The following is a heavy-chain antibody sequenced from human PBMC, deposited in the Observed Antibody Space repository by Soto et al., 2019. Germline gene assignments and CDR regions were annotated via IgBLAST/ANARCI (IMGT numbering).Heavy chain of an antibody. J-gene: IGHJ6*02. D-gene: IGHD3-22*01. V-gene: IGHV1-2*02. CDR1: GYTFTDYY. CDR3: AGTYSSRYFYNQYSMDV. Sequence: ASVKVSCKASGYTFTDYYIHWVRQAPGQGLEWMGWINPTGGGTNYAQSFRGRVTMTRDTSISTAYMELSRLTSDDTAVFYCAGTYSSRYFYNQYSMDVWGQGTTVTVSS. CDR2: INPTGGGT.